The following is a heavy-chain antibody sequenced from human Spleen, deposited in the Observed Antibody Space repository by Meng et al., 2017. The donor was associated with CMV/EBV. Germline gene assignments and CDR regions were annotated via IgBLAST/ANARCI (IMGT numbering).Heavy chain of an antibody. V-gene: IGHV4-31*03. J-gene: IGHJ4*02. CDR2: IHYSGST. Sequence: QVPLQESGPGLVKPSQTLSLTCTVSGGSISSGTYYWGWIRQLPGKGLEWIAYIHYSGSTYYSPSLKSRVTISVDTSRNQLSLKLSSMTAADTAVYYCARVGAYCGGDCYLDYWGQGTLVTVSS. CDR1: GGSISSGTYY. CDR3: ARVGAYCGGDCYLDY. D-gene: IGHD2-21*02.